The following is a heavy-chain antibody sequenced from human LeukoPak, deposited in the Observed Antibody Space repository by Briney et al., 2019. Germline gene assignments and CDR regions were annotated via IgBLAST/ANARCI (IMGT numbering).Heavy chain of an antibody. CDR1: GYTFTSYV. D-gene: IGHD1-26*01. J-gene: IGHJ4*02. Sequence: ASVKVSCKASGYTFTSYVINWVRQATGQGLEWMGWMSPNSGNTGYAQKFQGRVTITRNTSISTAYMELSSLRSEDTAVYYCARVNWIVGATDDYWGQGTLVTVSS. V-gene: IGHV1-8*03. CDR2: MSPNSGNT. CDR3: ARVNWIVGATDDY.